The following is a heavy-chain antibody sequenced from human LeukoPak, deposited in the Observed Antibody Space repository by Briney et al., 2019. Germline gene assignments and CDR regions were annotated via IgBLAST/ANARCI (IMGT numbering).Heavy chain of an antibody. CDR2: TSYDGGNK. J-gene: IGHJ6*02. CDR3: ARDRVVATSTLHRYYYYGMDV. CDR1: GFTFSAYG. V-gene: IGHV3-30*03. Sequence: PGGSLRLSCAASGFTFSAYGMHWVRQAPGKGLEWLAVTSYDGGNKYYAASVKGRFTISRDNSNNTLDLQMNSLRAEDTAVYYCARDRVVATSTLHRYYYYGMDVWGQGTTVTVSS. D-gene: IGHD5-12*01.